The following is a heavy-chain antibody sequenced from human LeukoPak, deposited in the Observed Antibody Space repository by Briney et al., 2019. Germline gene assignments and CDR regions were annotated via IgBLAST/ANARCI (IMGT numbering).Heavy chain of an antibody. CDR1: GFTFSSYA. CDR2: ISGSGGST. CDR3: ARGGYSYGAFDN. J-gene: IGHJ4*02. D-gene: IGHD5-18*01. Sequence: PGGSLRLSCAASGFTFSSYAMSWVRQAPGKGLEWVSAISGSGGSTYYADSVKGRFTISRDNSKNTLYLQMNSLRAEDTAVYYCARGGYSYGAFDNWGQGTLVTVSS. V-gene: IGHV3-23*01.